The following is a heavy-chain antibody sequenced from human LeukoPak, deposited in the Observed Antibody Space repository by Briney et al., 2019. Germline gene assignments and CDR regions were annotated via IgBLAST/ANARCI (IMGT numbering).Heavy chain of an antibody. V-gene: IGHV4-4*07. CDR1: GGSISSYY. CDR3: ARVDPAGYSSGEFDY. J-gene: IGHJ4*02. Sequence: PSETLSLTCTVSGGSISSYYWSWIRQPPGKGLEWIGRIYTSGSTNYNPSLKSRVTMSVDTSKNQFSLKLSSVTAADTAVYYCARVDPAGYSSGEFDYWGQGTLVTVSS. D-gene: IGHD6-19*01. CDR2: IYTSGST.